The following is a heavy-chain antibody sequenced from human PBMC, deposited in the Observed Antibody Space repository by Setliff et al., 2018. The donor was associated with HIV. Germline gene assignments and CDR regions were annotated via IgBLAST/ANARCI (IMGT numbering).Heavy chain of an antibody. Sequence: SETLSLTCTVSGGSISSSSYYWGWIRQPPGKGLEWIGSIYYSGSTYYNPSLKSRVTISVDTSKNQFSLKLSSVTAADTAVYYCARHVRSGTYLINFDYWGQGTLVTVS. CDR2: IYYSGST. CDR3: ARHVRSGTYLINFDY. J-gene: IGHJ4*02. D-gene: IGHD3-10*01. CDR1: GGSISSSSYY. V-gene: IGHV4-39*01.